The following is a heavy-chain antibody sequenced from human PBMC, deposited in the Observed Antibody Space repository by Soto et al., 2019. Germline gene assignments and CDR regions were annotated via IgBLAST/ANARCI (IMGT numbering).Heavy chain of an antibody. V-gene: IGHV4-34*01. Sequence: SETLSLNCAVYGGSFRGYYWSCIRQPPWKGLEWIGEINHSGSTNYNPSLKSRVTISVDTSKNQFSLKLSSVTAADTAVYYCASSIAVAGLDYWGQGTLVTESS. CDR2: INHSGST. J-gene: IGHJ4*02. D-gene: IGHD6-19*01. CDR1: GGSFRGYY. CDR3: ASSIAVAGLDY.